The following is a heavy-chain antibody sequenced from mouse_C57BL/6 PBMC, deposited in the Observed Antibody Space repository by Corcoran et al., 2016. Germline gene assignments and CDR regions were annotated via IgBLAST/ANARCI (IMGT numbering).Heavy chain of an antibody. CDR3: ARDNLYYFDY. Sequence: QVQLKQSGAELVRPGASVKLSCKASGYTFTDYYINWVKQRPGQGLEWIARIYPGSGNTYYNEKFKGKATLTAEKSSSTAYMQLSSLTSEDSAVYFCARDNLYYFDYWGQGTTLTVSS. CDR2: IYPGSGNT. D-gene: IGHD1-3*01. J-gene: IGHJ2*01. CDR1: GYTFTDYY. V-gene: IGHV1-76*01.